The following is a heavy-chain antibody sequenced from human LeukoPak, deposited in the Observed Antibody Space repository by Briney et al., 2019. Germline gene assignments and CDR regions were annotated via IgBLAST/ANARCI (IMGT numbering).Heavy chain of an antibody. D-gene: IGHD2-8*01. CDR1: GFTFSSYA. CDR3: AREAIMLMDAFDI. V-gene: IGHV3-23*01. J-gene: IGHJ3*02. Sequence: GGSLRLSCAASGFTFSSYAMSWVRQAPGKGMEWVSDINGSGGSTYYADSVKGRFTISRDNSKNTLYLQMNSLRVEDTAVYYCAREAIMLMDAFDIWGQGTMVTVSS. CDR2: INGSGGST.